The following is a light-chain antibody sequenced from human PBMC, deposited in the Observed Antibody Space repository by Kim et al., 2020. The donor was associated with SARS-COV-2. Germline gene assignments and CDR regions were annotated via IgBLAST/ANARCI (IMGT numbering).Light chain of an antibody. Sequence: ELTQPPSASGTPVQRVTISCSGSSSNIGSNTVNWYQQLPGTAPKLLIYSNNQRPSGVPDRFSGSKSGTSASLAISGLQSEDEADYYCAAWDDSLNGSYVFGTGTKVTVL. J-gene: IGLJ1*01. CDR3: AAWDDSLNGSYV. CDR2: SNN. CDR1: SSNIGSNT. V-gene: IGLV1-44*01.